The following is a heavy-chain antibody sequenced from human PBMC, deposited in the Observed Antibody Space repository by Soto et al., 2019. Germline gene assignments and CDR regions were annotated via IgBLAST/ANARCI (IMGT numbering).Heavy chain of an antibody. CDR1: GFTFRRYA. CDR3: ANGEPSGITMVRRGIVYYYGMDV. CDR2: IIGSGGST. V-gene: IGHV3-23*01. Sequence: PGGSLRLSSAASGFTFRRYAMSWVRQAPGKGREWVSAIIGSGGSTYYADSVKGRFTISRDNSKNTLYLQMNSLRAEDTAVYYSANGEPSGITMVRRGIVYYYGMDVWGQGTTVTVSS. J-gene: IGHJ6*02. D-gene: IGHD3-10*01.